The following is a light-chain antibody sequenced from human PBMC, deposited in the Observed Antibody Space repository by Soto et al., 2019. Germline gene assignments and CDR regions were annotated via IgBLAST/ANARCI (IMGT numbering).Light chain of an antibody. CDR1: QSVSGN. J-gene: IGKJ4*01. V-gene: IGKV3-15*01. CDR2: GAS. Sequence: EIVMTQSPATLSVSPGQRATLSCKASQSVSGNLAWYQQKPGQPPRLPIYGASTRATGIPAKFSGSGSGTEFTLTISSLQSEDFAVYYCQQYNNWPPLSFGGGTKVEIK. CDR3: QQYNNWPPLS.